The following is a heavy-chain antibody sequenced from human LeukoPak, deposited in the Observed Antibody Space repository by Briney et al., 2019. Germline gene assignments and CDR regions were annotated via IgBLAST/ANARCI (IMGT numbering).Heavy chain of an antibody. D-gene: IGHD3-10*01. V-gene: IGHV1-69*13. CDR3: ARVHYYGSGSERTNYGMDV. J-gene: IGHJ6*02. CDR1: GGTFSSYS. Sequence: ASVKVSCKASGGTFSSYSISWVRQAPGQGLEWMGRIIPIFGTTNYAQKFQGRVTITADESASTAYMELSSLRSEDTAVYYCARVHYYGSGSERTNYGMDVWGQGTTVTVSS. CDR2: IIPIFGTT.